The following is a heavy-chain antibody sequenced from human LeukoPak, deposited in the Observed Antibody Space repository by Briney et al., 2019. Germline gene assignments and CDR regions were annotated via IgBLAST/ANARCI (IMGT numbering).Heavy chain of an antibody. CDR3: TRESRPFCPFAY. V-gene: IGHV4-4*02. D-gene: IGHD2-2*01. CDR2: ISHGGTT. J-gene: IGHJ4*02. CDR1: GFTFSSYSM. Sequence: PGGSLRLSCAASGFTFSSYSMNWVRQAPGKGLEWIGEISHGGTTNYNLSLRSRVAMSLDRANNQFSLSLTSVTAADTAVYYCTRESRPFCPFAYWGQGVLVTVSS.